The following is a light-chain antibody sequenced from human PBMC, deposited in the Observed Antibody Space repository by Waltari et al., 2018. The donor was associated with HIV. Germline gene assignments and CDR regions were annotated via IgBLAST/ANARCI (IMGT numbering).Light chain of an antibody. CDR2: DDS. J-gene: IGLJ3*02. CDR3: QVWETIGDHRV. Sequence: SNVMTQSPSVSVAPGQKARITCGGYNIGSKTVHWYQQKPGQAPVLVVYDDSVRPSGIPERLSGSNSGNTATLTISRVEAGDEAGYYCQVWETIGDHRVFGGGTTLTVL. CDR1: NIGSKT. V-gene: IGLV3-21*02.